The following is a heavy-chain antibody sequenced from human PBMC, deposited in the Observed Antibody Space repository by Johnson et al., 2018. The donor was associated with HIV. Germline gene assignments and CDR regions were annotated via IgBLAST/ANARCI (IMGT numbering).Heavy chain of an antibody. CDR3: ARAGVVFSTASHDAFDI. CDR1: GFTFSSYG. V-gene: IGHV3-30*03. D-gene: IGHD2-21*01. CDR2: IYYDGSNK. J-gene: IGHJ3*02. Sequence: QVHPVESGGGLVKPGGSLRLSCAASGFTFSSYGMHWVRQAPGKGLEWVAVIYYDGSNKYYADSVKGRFTISRDNSKNTLYLQMNSLRAEDTAVYYCARAGVVFSTASHDAFDIWGQGTMVTVSS.